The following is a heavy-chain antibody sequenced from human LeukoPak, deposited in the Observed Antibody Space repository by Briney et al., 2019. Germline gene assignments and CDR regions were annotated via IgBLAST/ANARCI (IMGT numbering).Heavy chain of an antibody. CDR2: IYYSGST. V-gene: IGHV4-39*01. CDR1: GGSISSSSYY. J-gene: IGHJ4*02. CDR3: ARHKFSPKGRGYFDY. Sequence: PSETLSLTCTVSGGSISSSSYYWGWIRQPPGKGLEWIGSIYYSGSTYYNPSLKSRVTISVDTSKNQFSLKLSSVTAADTAVYYCARHKFSPKGRGYFDYWGQGTLVTVSS.